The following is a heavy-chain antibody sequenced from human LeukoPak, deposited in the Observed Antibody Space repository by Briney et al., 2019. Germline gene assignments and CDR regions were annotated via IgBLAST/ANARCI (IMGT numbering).Heavy chain of an antibody. CDR3: ARDRGVFMVRGLEAFDI. CDR2: IWYDGSNK. Sequence: PGGSLRLSCAASGFTFSSYGMHWVRQAPGQGLEWVAVIWYDGSNKYYADSVKGRFTISRDNSKNTLYLQMNSLRAEDTAVYYCARDRGVFMVRGLEAFDIWGQGTMVTVSS. CDR1: GFTFSSYG. J-gene: IGHJ3*02. D-gene: IGHD3-10*01. V-gene: IGHV3-33*01.